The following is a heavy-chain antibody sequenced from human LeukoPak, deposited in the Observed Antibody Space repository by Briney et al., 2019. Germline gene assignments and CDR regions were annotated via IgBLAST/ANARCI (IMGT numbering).Heavy chain of an antibody. CDR3: ARRIAAAGTDYFDY. CDR2: IYYSGST. CDR1: GGSISSYY. V-gene: IGHV4-59*08. J-gene: IGHJ4*01. Sequence: PSETLSLTCTVSGGSISSYYWSWIRQPPGKGLEWIGYIYYSGSTNYNPSLKSRVTISVDTSKNQFSLKLSSVTAADTAVYYCARRIAAAGTDYFDYWGHGTLVTVSS. D-gene: IGHD6-13*01.